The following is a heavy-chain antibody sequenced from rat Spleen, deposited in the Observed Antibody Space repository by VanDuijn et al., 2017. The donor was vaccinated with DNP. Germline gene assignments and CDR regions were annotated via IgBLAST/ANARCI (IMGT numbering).Heavy chain of an antibody. J-gene: IGHJ2*01. CDR2: IRYRGRT. Sequence: EVQLQESGPGLVNPSQSLSLTCSVTGYSITSDYWGWIRKFPGNKMAWIGHIRYRGRTTYNPSLKSQISISRDTSMNQFFLQLNSLSTDDTATYYCARWRIGPHYFVYWGQVVMVTVAS. CDR1: GYSITSDY. D-gene: IGHD1-11*01. V-gene: IGHV3-1*01. CDR3: ARWRIGPHYFVY.